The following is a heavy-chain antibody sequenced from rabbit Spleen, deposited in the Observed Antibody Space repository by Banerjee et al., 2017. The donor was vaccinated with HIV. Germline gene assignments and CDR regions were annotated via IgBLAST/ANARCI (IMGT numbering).Heavy chain of an antibody. Sequence: QEQLVESGGGLVQPGGSLKLSCKASGFDFSNYGVTWVRQAPGKGLEWIGYIDPIFGTTSYASWVNGRFTISSDNAQNTVDLQMNSLTAADTATYFCARDRGSGWGDAIDPWGPGTLVTVS. V-gene: IGHV1S8*01. CDR1: GFDFSNYG. CDR2: IDPIFGTT. J-gene: IGHJ2*01. CDR3: ARDRGSGWGDAIDP. D-gene: IGHD4-1*01.